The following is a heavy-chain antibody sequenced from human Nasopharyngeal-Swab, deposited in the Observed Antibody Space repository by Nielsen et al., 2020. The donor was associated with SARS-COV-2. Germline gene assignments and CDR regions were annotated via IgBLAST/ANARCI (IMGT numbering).Heavy chain of an antibody. CDR2: IYYSGST. CDR3: ASSPYDFWGGYRFDY. Sequence: RQAPGKGLEWIGYIYYSGSTNYNPSLKSRVTISVDTSKNQFSLKLSSVTAADTAVYYCASSPYDFWGGYRFDYWGQGTLVTVSS. V-gene: IGHV4-59*01. D-gene: IGHD3-3*01. J-gene: IGHJ4*02.